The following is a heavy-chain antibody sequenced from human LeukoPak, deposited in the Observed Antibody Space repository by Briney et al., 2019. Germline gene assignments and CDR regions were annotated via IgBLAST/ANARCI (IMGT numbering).Heavy chain of an antibody. J-gene: IGHJ4*02. Sequence: GGSLRLSCAASGFTFSSYWMHWVRQAPGKGLVWVSRINSDGSSTSYADSVKGRFTISRDNAKNTLYPQMNSLRAEDTAVYYCAREMVAATGGFDYWGQGTLVTVSS. CDR3: AREMVAATGGFDY. CDR1: GFTFSSYW. CDR2: INSDGSST. D-gene: IGHD2-15*01. V-gene: IGHV3-74*01.